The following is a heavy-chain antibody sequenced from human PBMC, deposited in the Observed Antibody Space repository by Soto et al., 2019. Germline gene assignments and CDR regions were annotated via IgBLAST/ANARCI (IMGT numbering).Heavy chain of an antibody. J-gene: IGHJ5*02. Sequence: GASVKVSCKASGYTLTSSYIHWVRRAPGQGLEWMGIINPTDGSTIYAQKFQGRVTMTRDTSTSTVYMDLSSLTSEDTAVYYCARGSVAGRRFDPWGQGTLVTVSS. CDR1: GYTLTSSY. D-gene: IGHD6-19*01. V-gene: IGHV1-46*01. CDR3: ARGSVAGRRFDP. CDR2: INPTDGST.